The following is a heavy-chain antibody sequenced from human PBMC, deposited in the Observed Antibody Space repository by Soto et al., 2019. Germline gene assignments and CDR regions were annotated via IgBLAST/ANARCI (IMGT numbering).Heavy chain of an antibody. CDR1: VFTFSGYS. Sequence: GSLRLSCAASVFTFSGYSMNWVRQAPGKGLEWVSSITSGSSYIYYADSVKGRFSISRDNAKNSLYLQINSLRAEDTALYYCARSSFDYWGQGTLVTVS. CDR3: ARSSFDY. V-gene: IGHV3-21*01. J-gene: IGHJ4*02. CDR2: ITSGSSYI.